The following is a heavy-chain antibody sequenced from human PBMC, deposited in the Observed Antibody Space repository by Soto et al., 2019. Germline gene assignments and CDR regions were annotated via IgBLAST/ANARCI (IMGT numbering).Heavy chain of an antibody. D-gene: IGHD3-3*01. CDR2: IVVGSGNT. J-gene: IGHJ6*02. Sequence: SVKVSCKASGFTFTSSAVQWVRQARGQRLEWIGWIVVGSGNTNYAQKFQERVTITRDMTTSTAYIELTSLRSEDTAVYYCAADRTYDFWSGSEARNYYGMDVWGQGTTVTVSS. CDR1: GFTFTSSA. V-gene: IGHV1-58*01. CDR3: AADRTYDFWSGSEARNYYGMDV.